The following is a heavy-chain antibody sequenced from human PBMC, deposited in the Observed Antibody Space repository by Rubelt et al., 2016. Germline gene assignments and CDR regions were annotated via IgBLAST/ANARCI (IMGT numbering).Heavy chain of an antibody. CDR3: ARDRGMTTVTTHFYYGMDV. D-gene: IGHD4-17*01. CDR1: GFTFTSYA. Sequence: QVQLVESGGGVVQPGRSLRLSCAASGFTFTSYAMHWVRQVPGKGLEWLAVISYDGSNEYYADSVEGRFTISRDNSKNMLYLQMNSLRVGDTAGYECARDRGMTTVTTHFYYGMDVWGQGTT. CDR2: ISYDGSNE. J-gene: IGHJ6*02. V-gene: IGHV3-30*04.